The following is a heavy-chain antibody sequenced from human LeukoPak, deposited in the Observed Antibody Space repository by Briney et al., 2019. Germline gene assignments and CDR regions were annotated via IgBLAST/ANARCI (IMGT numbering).Heavy chain of an antibody. CDR1: GFTFSSYS. D-gene: IGHD4-23*01. Sequence: PGGSLRLSCAASGFTFSSYSMNWVRQAPGKGLEWVSSISSSSSNIYYADSVKGRFTISRDNAKNSLYLQMNSLRAEDTAVYYCDRGLQVKEVTLPFDYWVQGTLVTVSS. V-gene: IGHV3-21*01. CDR3: DRGLQVKEVTLPFDY. J-gene: IGHJ4*02. CDR2: ISSSSSNI.